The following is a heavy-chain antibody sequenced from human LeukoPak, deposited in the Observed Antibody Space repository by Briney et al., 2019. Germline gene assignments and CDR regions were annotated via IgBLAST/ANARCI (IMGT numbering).Heavy chain of an antibody. V-gene: IGHV3-30*03. CDR3: ARDSRQFGSYPAR. D-gene: IGHD3-16*02. CDR1: GFTFSSYG. Sequence: GGSLRLSCAASGFTFSSYGMHWVRQAPGKGLEWVAVISYDGSNKYYADSVKGRFTISRDNSKNTLYLQMNSLRAEDTAVYYCARDSRQFGSYPARWGQGTLVTVSS. CDR2: ISYDGSNK. J-gene: IGHJ4*02.